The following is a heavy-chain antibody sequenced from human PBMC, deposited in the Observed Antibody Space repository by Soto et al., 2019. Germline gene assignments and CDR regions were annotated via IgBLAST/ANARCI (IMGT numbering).Heavy chain of an antibody. CDR2: ISATGGGT. CDR3: AKDRRAAGNAAFYFDF. Sequence: GGSLRLSCAASGFSLSDSYMSRIRQAPGKGLEWVSPISATGGGTYYAGSVRGRFTISRDNSHNTLYLQVHSLTAEDTAVYYCAKDRRAAGNAAFYFDFWGQGAQVTVSS. V-gene: IGHV3-23*01. CDR1: GFSLSDSY. D-gene: IGHD6-25*01. J-gene: IGHJ4*02.